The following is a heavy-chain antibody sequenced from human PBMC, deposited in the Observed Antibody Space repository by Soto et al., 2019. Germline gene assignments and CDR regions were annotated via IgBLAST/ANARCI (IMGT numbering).Heavy chain of an antibody. CDR2: VYSSGTT. CDR1: GGSINSYW. J-gene: IGHJ4*02. V-gene: IGHV4-4*07. D-gene: IGHD3-10*01. CDR3: ARDIGSYAYGEGY. Sequence: SETLSLTCSVSGGSINSYWWSWIRQPAGKGLEWIGRVYSSGTTDYNPSLNSRAAMSVETSKNQFSLKLSSVTAADTAVYYCARDIGSYAYGEGYWGQGIQVTVS.